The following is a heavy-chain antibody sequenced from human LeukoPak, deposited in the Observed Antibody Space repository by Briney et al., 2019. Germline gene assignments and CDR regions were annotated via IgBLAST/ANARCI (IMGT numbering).Heavy chain of an antibody. Sequence: SETLSLTCAVYGGSFSGYYWSWIRQPPGKGLEWIGYINHSGSTNYNPSLKSRVTISVDTSKNQFSLKLSSVTAADTAVYYCARGSRTYYDFWSGYYQNWFDPWGQGTLVTVSS. CDR3: ARGSRTYYDFWSGYYQNWFDP. D-gene: IGHD3-3*01. V-gene: IGHV4-34*01. J-gene: IGHJ5*02. CDR1: GGSFSGYY. CDR2: INHSGST.